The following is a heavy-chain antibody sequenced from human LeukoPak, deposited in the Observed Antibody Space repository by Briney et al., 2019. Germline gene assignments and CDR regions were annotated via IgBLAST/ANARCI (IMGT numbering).Heavy chain of an antibody. CDR3: TNSRQFGPPVDS. J-gene: IGHJ4*02. Sequence: GRSLRLSCAASGFTFDEYAMHWVRQAPGKGLEWVASISYNSAAVAYADSVKGRFTISRDNGRTSLYMEMNSLRPEDTALYFCTNSRQFGPPVDSWGRGTLVTVSS. CDR1: GFTFDEYA. V-gene: IGHV3-9*01. D-gene: IGHD3-10*01. CDR2: ISYNSAAV.